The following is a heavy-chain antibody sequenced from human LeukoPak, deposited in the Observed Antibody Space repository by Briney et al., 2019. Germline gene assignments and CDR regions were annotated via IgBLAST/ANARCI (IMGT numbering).Heavy chain of an antibody. CDR3: ATGGGFYYDH. CDR2: AYGDGSDQ. V-gene: IGHV3-33*08. Sequence: PGGSLRLSCAASGFAVSSNYMNWVRQAPGKGLEWVAVAYGDGSDQYYADSVKGRFTIFKDISRNTLSVQMNSLRAEDTAVYYCATGGGFYYDHWGQGTLVTVAS. CDR1: GFAVSSNY. D-gene: IGHD3-22*01. J-gene: IGHJ4*02.